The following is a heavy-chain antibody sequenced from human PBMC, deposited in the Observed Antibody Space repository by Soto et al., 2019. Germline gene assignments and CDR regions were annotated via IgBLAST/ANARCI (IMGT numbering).Heavy chain of an antibody. J-gene: IGHJ4*02. CDR2: ISGSGGTT. CDR3: ARGWGYSSSWYRGDY. Sequence: PGGSLRLSCAASGFTFSSYAMSWVRQAPGKGLEWVSLISGSGGTTLYADSVKGRFTISRDNSKNTLYLQMNSLRAEDTAVYYCARGWGYSSSWYRGDYWGQGTLVTVSS. V-gene: IGHV3-23*01. CDR1: GFTFSSYA. D-gene: IGHD6-13*01.